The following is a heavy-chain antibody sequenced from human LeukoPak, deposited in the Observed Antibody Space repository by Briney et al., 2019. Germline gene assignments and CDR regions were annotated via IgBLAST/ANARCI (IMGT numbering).Heavy chain of an antibody. Sequence: GGSLRLSCAASGFTFSNSGMHWVRQAPGKGLEWVAVIRYDGTNAYYADSVRGRFAISRDNSNNTLYLQMNSLRAEDTAVYYCASPGGSGSYQLDYWGQGTLVTVSS. V-gene: IGHV3-33*01. D-gene: IGHD3-10*01. CDR1: GFTFSNSG. CDR3: ASPGGSGSYQLDY. J-gene: IGHJ4*02. CDR2: IRYDGTNA.